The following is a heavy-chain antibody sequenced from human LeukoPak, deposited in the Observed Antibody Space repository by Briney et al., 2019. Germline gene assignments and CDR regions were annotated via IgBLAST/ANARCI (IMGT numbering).Heavy chain of an antibody. V-gene: IGHV1-18*01. CDR3: ARGVIVVVVAATLDAFDI. D-gene: IGHD2-15*01. CDR2: ISAYNGNT. J-gene: IGHJ3*02. Sequence: ASVKVSCKASGYTFTSYGISWVRQAPGQGLEWMGWISAYNGNTNYAQKLQGRVTMTTDTSTSTAYMELRSLRPDDTAVYYCARGVIVVVVAATLDAFDIWGQGTMVTVSS. CDR1: GYTFTSYG.